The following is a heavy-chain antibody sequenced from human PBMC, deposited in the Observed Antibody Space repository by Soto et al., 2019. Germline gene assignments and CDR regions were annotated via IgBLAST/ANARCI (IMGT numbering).Heavy chain of an antibody. CDR1: GYTFTSYG. J-gene: IGHJ4*02. CDR3: ARDAPVLWFGELWHY. Sequence: ASVKVSCKASGYTFTSYGISWVRQAPGQGLEWMGWISAYNGNTNYAQKLQGRVTMTTDTSTSTAYMELRSLRSDDTAVYYCARDAPVLWFGELWHYWGQGTLVTVSS. CDR2: ISAYNGNT. V-gene: IGHV1-18*01. D-gene: IGHD3-10*01.